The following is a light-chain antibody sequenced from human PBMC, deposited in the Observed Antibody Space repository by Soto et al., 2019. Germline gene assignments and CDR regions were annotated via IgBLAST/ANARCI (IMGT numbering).Light chain of an antibody. V-gene: IGKV3-15*01. CDR1: QSRGSN. CDR2: DAS. Sequence: EILLTQSPGTLSFSPGERATLSCKTSQSRGSNFLAWYQHKPGQAPRLLIYDASTRATDIPARFSGSGSGTEFTLTISSLQSEDFAVYYCHQYNNWPPSFGGGTKVDI. CDR3: HQYNNWPPS. J-gene: IGKJ4*01.